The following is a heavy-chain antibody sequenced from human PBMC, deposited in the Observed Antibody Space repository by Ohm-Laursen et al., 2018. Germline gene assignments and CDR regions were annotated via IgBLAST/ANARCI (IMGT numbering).Heavy chain of an antibody. J-gene: IGHJ4*02. CDR2: INTGGGST. CDR3: ARGQPIDF. CDR1: GYTFTSYD. Sequence: GASVKVSCKASGYTFTSYDINWVRQAPGQGLEWMGIINTGGGSTSHAQKFQGRLTMTRDTSTSTVYMELSSLRSEDTAMYYCARGQPIDFWGQGTLVTVSS. V-gene: IGHV1-46*01.